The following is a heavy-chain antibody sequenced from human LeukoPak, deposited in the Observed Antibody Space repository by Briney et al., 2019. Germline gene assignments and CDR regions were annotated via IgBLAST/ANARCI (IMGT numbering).Heavy chain of an antibody. V-gene: IGHV4-59*01. D-gene: IGHD6-13*01. CDR1: GGSISSYY. Sequence: SEALSLTCTVSGGSISSYYWSWIRQPPGKGLEWIGYIYYSGSTNYNPSLKSRLTISVDTSKNYFSLKLISVTAADTAVYYCASQQLAPYYFDYWGQGTLVTVSS. CDR2: IYYSGST. J-gene: IGHJ4*02. CDR3: ASQQLAPYYFDY.